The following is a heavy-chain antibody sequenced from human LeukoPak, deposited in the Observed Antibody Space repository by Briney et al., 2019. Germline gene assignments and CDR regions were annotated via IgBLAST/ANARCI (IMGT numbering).Heavy chain of an antibody. D-gene: IGHD3-10*01. CDR3: ARDSVQFYGSGTQGGYYYYMDV. J-gene: IGHJ6*03. CDR2: IYTSGST. CDR1: GGSISSGSYY. Sequence: SQTLSLTCTVSGGSISSGSYYWSWIRQPAGKGLEWIGRIYTSGSTTYNPSLKSRVTISVDTSKNQFSLKLSSVTAADTALYYCARDSVQFYGSGTQGGYYYYMDVWGKGTTVTVSS. V-gene: IGHV4-61*02.